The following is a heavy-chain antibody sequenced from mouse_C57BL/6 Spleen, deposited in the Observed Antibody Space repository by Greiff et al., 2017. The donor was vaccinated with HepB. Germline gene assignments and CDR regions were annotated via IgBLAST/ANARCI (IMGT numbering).Heavy chain of an antibody. CDR3: ARDHYVLYAVYY. CDR1: GYAFSSSW. J-gene: IGHJ4*01. Sequence: VQLQQSGPELVKPGASVKISCKASGYAFSSSWMNWVKQRPGKGLEWIGRIYPGDGDTNYNGKFKGKGTLTADKSSSTAYMQLRSLTTEDSAVYFCARDHYVLYAVYYWGQGTSVTVSS. D-gene: IGHD1-1*01. V-gene: IGHV1-82*01. CDR2: IYPGDGDT.